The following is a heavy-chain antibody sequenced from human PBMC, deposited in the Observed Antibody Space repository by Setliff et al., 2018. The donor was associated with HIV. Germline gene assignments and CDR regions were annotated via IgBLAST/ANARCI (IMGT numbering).Heavy chain of an antibody. Sequence: SETLSLTCTVSGGSISSYYWSWIRQPPGKGLEWIGYIYYSGSTNYNPSLKSRVTISVDTSKNQFSLDLTSVTPADTAVYYCARLRVSSSSQTFDHWGQGILVTVSS. D-gene: IGHD6-6*01. CDR1: GGSISSYY. J-gene: IGHJ4*02. CDR3: ARLRVSSSSQTFDH. V-gene: IGHV4-59*12. CDR2: IYYSGST.